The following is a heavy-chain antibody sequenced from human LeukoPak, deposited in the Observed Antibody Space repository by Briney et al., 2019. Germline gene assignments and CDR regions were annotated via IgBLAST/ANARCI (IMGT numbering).Heavy chain of an antibody. Sequence: GGSLRLSCAASGFTFSSYAMSWVRQAPGKGLEWVSAISGSGGSTYYADSVKGRFTISRDNSKNTLYLQMNSLRAEDTAVYYCARGYCSGGSCYQFFDYWGQGTLVTVSP. D-gene: IGHD2-15*01. V-gene: IGHV3-23*01. J-gene: IGHJ4*02. CDR2: ISGSGGST. CDR1: GFTFSSYA. CDR3: ARGYCSGGSCYQFFDY.